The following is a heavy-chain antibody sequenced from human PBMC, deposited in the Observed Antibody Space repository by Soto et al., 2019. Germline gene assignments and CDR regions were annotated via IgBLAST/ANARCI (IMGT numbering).Heavy chain of an antibody. J-gene: IGHJ4*02. CDR3: ARGGITIFGVVIIGPFDD. CDR1: GGSFSGYY. CDR2: INHSGST. Sequence: SETLSLTCAVYGGSFSGYYWSWIRQPPGKGLEWIGEINHSGSTNYNPSLKSRVTISVDTSKNQFSLKLSSVTAADTAVYYCARGGITIFGVVIIGPFDDWGQGTLVTVSS. V-gene: IGHV4-34*01. D-gene: IGHD3-3*01.